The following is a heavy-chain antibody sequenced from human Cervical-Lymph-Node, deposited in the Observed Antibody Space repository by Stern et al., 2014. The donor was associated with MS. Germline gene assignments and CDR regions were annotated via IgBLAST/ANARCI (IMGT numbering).Heavy chain of an antibody. CDR1: GGTFNSYT. J-gene: IGHJ4*02. V-gene: IGHV1-69*01. CDR3: ARAAGDSGYDSFDL. CDR2: IIPFFATT. Sequence: VQLVQSGAEAKKTGSAVKVACRASGGTFNSYTMSWVPQAPGQGLECMGGIIPFFATTNYAQKFQDRVTITADASTSSTYMELSSLTSDDTAVYYCARAAGDSGYDSFDLWGQGTLVTVSS. D-gene: IGHD5-12*01.